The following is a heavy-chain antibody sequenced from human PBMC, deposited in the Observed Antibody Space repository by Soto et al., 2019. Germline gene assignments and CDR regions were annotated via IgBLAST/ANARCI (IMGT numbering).Heavy chain of an antibody. CDR2: IIPIFGTA. V-gene: IGHV1-69*12. J-gene: IGHJ6*02. D-gene: IGHD2-15*01. Sequence: QVQLVQSGAEVKKPGSSVKVSCKASGGTFRSYAISWVRQAPGQGLEWMGGIIPIFGTANYAQKFQGRVTITADESTSTAYMDLSSLRSEDTAVYYCARDIVPRGMDVWGQGTTVTVSS. CDR3: ARDIVPRGMDV. CDR1: GGTFRSYA.